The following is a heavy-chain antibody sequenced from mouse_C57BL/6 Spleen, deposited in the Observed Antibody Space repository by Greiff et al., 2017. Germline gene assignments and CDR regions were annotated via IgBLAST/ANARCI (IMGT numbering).Heavy chain of an antibody. CDR1: GFTFSSYA. V-gene: IGHV5-4*01. D-gene: IGHD2-1*01. CDR3: ARDFYGNYGFAY. Sequence: EVQGVESGGGLVKPGGSLKLSCAASGFTFSSYAMSWVRQTPEKRLEWVATISDGGSYTYYPDNVKGRFTISRDNAKNNLYLQMSHLKSEDTAMYYCARDFYGNYGFAYWGQGTRVTVSA. CDR2: ISDGGSYT. J-gene: IGHJ3*01.